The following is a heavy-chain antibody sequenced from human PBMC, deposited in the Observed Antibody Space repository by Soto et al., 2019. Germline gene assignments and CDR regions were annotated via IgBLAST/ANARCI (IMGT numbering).Heavy chain of an antibody. J-gene: IGHJ3*02. Sequence: TGGSLRLSCAASGFTFSDYCRHWVRQAPGKGLEWVAVISYDGSNKYYADSVKGRFTISRDNSKNTLYLQMNSLRAEDTAVYYCAKDLGSGSYLFDAFDIWGQGTMVNVSS. CDR1: GFTFSDYC. V-gene: IGHV3-30*18. CDR3: AKDLGSGSYLFDAFDI. D-gene: IGHD1-26*01. CDR2: ISYDGSNK.